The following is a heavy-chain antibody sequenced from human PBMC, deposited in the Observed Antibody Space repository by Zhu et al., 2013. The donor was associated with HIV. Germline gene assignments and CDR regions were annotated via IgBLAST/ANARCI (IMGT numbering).Heavy chain of an antibody. CDR1: GYTFTSYG. CDR3: ARDRSIALRPYRAAAADY. V-gene: IGHV1-18*04. D-gene: IGHD6-25*01. CDR2: ISAYNGNT. Sequence: QVQLVQSGAEVKKPGASVKVSCKASGYTFTSYGISWVRQAPGQGLEWMGWISAYNGNTNYAQKLQGRVTMTTDTSTSTAYMELRSLRSDDTAVYYCARDRSIALRPYRAAAADYWGQGTLVTVSS. J-gene: IGHJ4*02.